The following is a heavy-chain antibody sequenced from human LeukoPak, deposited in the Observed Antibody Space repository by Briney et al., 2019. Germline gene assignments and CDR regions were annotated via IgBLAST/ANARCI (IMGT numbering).Heavy chain of an antibody. CDR3: ARVIVGSSSWTSYYYYYGMDV. CDR2: IKQDGSEK. CDR1: GFTFSSYW. D-gene: IGHD6-13*01. V-gene: IGHV3-7*01. Sequence: PGGSLRLSCAASGFTFSSYWMSWVRQAPGKGLEWVANIKQDGSEKYYVDFVKGRFTISRGNAKNSLYLQMNSLRAEDTAVYYCARVIVGSSSWTSYYYYYGMDVWGQGTTVTVSS. J-gene: IGHJ6*02.